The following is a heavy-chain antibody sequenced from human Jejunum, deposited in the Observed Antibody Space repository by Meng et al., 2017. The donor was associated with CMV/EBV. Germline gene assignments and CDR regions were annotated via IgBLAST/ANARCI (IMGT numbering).Heavy chain of an antibody. CDR3: SREIGYDYGRGGHDY. CDR2: INSDGSSR. CDR1: GFTFSRSW. J-gene: IGHJ4*02. Sequence: EVQLVESGGGLVQPGGCLRLSCAASGFTFSRSWMHWVGQAPGKGLVWVSRINSDGSSRTYADSVKGRFTISRDNAKNTLYLQMNSLRVEDTAVYYCSREIGYDYGRGGHDYWGQGTLVTVSS. V-gene: IGHV3-74*03. D-gene: IGHD5-18*01.